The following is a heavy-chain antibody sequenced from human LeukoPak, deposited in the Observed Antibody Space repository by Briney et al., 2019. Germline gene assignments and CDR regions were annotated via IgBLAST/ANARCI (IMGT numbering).Heavy chain of an antibody. D-gene: IGHD3-10*01. CDR2: IYYSGST. V-gene: IGHV4-59*01. CDR1: GGSISSYY. J-gene: IGHJ4*02. Sequence: SETLSLTCTVSGGSISSYYWSWIRQPPGKGLEWIGYIYYSGSTNYNPSLKSRVTISVDTSKNQFSLKLSSVTAADTAVYYCARARYGSGSYYNFDYWGQGTLVTVSS. CDR3: ARARYGSGSYYNFDY.